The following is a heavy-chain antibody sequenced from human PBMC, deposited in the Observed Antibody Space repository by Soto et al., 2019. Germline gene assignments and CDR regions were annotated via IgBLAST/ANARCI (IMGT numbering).Heavy chain of an antibody. D-gene: IGHD2-15*01. CDR1: GFTFSSYN. V-gene: IGHV3-64*02. J-gene: IGHJ4*02. CDR2: ISRSGDRT. CDR3: ARARCSSGQCYYFDY. Sequence: EVQLVESGEGLVQPGGSLRLSCAASGFTFSSYNIHWIRQAPGKGLEFVSAISRSGDRTYSADSVKGRFTITSDNSKNTVWLQMGSLRAEDMAVYYCARARCSSGQCYYFDYWGRGALVSVSS.